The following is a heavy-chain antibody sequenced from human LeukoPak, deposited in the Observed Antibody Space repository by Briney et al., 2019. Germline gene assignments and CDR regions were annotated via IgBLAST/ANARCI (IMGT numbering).Heavy chain of an antibody. V-gene: IGHV3-23*01. D-gene: IGHD5-12*01. CDR1: GFTFSSYA. Sequence: PGGSLRLSCAASGFTFSSYAMSWVRQAPGKGLEWVSAISGRGGSTYYADSVKGRFTIARDNSKNTLYLQMNSLRAEDTAVYYCAKDRRDGGVDIVATSLDYWGQGTLVTVSS. CDR2: ISGRGGST. J-gene: IGHJ4*02. CDR3: AKDRRDGGVDIVATSLDY.